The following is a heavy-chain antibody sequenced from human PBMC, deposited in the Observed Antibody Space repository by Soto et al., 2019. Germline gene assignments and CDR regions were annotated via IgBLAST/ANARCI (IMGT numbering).Heavy chain of an antibody. Sequence: GGSLRLSCAASGFSFSTYSMNWVRQAPGKGLEWVSSIIGSSTYIFYADSVKGRFTISRDNAKNSLYLQMNSLRAEDTAVYYCARDVTNWNFDSWGQGTLVNVSS. CDR1: GFSFSTYS. CDR2: IIGSSTYI. D-gene: IGHD1-1*01. CDR3: ARDVTNWNFDS. V-gene: IGHV3-21*03. J-gene: IGHJ4*02.